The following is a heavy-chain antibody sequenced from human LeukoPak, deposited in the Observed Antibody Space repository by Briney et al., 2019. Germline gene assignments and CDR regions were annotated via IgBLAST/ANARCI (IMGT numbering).Heavy chain of an antibody. V-gene: IGHV3-21*01. J-gene: IGHJ6*03. CDR3: ARAAIAAARIYYYMDV. CDR1: GFTFSSYS. CDR2: ISTSSSYI. Sequence: PGGSLRLSCAASGFTFSSYSMNWVRQAPGKGLEWVSFISTSSSYIHNADSVKGRFTISRDNAENSLYLQMNSLRAEDTAVYYCARAAIAAARIYYYMDVWGKGTTVTVSS. D-gene: IGHD6-13*01.